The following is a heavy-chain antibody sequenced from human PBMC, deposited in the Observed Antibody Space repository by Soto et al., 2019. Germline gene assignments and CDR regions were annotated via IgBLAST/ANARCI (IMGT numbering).Heavy chain of an antibody. J-gene: IGHJ4*02. CDR2: ISYDGSKK. CDR3: ARSQGGYYGSGGFYDY. Sequence: QVPLVESGGGVVQPGRPLRLSCAASGFTFSSYAMHWDRQAPGTGLEWVAVISYDGSKKYYADSVKGRFTISRDNSKNTLYRQMNSLRAEDTAVYYCARSQGGYYGSGGFYDYWCQGTLVTVSS. V-gene: IGHV3-30-3*01. CDR1: GFTFSSYA. D-gene: IGHD3-10*01.